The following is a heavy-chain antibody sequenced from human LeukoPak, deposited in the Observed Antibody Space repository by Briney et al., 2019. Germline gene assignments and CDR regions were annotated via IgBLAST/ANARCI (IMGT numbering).Heavy chain of an antibody. J-gene: IGHJ4*02. CDR2: ISWNSGSI. Sequence: AGGSLRLSCAASGFTFDDYAMHWVRQAPGKGLEWVSGISWNSGSIGYADSVKGRLTISRDNSKNTLYLQMSSLRVEDTAVYFCARVGKAAAGSGPFDYWGQGTLVTVSS. V-gene: IGHV3-9*01. CDR3: ARVGKAAAGSGPFDY. D-gene: IGHD6-13*01. CDR1: GFTFDDYA.